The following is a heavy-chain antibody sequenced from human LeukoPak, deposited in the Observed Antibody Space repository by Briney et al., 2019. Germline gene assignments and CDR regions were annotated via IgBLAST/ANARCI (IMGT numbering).Heavy chain of an antibody. V-gene: IGHV1-46*01. D-gene: IGHD3-22*01. CDR2: INPSGGST. Sequence: ASVKVSCKASGYTFTSYYMHWVRQAPGQGLGWMGIINPSGGSTSYAQKFQGRVTMTRDMSTSTVYMELSSLRSEDTAVYYCARGGPFTYYYDSSGYYIDYWGQGTLVTVSS. J-gene: IGHJ4*02. CDR3: ARGGPFTYYYDSSGYYIDY. CDR1: GYTFTSYY.